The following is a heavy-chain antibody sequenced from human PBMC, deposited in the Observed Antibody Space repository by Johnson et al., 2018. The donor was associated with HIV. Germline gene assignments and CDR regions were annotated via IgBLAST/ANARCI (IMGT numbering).Heavy chain of an antibody. CDR3: ARAHDAFDI. Sequence: LVESGGGLVQPGRSLRLSCAASGFTFDDYAMHWVRQAPGKGLEWVSGISWNSGSIGYADSVKGRFTISRDNAKNSLYLQMNSLRAEDTAVYYCARAHDAFDIWGQGTMVTVAS. CDR1: GFTFDDYA. CDR2: ISWNSGSI. J-gene: IGHJ3*02. V-gene: IGHV3-9*01.